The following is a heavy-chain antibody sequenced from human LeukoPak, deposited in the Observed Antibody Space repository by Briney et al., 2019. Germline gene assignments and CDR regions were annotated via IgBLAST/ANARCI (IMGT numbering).Heavy chain of an antibody. D-gene: IGHD6-13*01. Sequence: GGSLRLSCVASGFPFSSYWMTWVRQAPGKGLEWVANIKQDGSEKYYVDSVKGRFTISRDNAKNSLYLQMNSLRAEDTAVYYCASIPTTGKPGIAAAGTGGYWGQGTLVTVSS. CDR3: ASIPTTGKPGIAAAGTGGY. CDR1: GFPFSSYW. CDR2: IKQDGSEK. V-gene: IGHV3-7*01. J-gene: IGHJ4*02.